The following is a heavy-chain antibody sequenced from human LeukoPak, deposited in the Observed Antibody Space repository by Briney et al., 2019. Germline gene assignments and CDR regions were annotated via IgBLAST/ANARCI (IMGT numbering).Heavy chain of an antibody. Sequence: PSQTLSLTCSVSGGSISSGHYYWSWIRQPAGKGLEWIGHIYTSGSTSYNPSLKSRVAISRDTSKNQFSLKLSSVIAADTAVYYSARDTYGSGSSTFDYWGQGTLVTVSS. J-gene: IGHJ4*02. CDR2: IYTSGST. CDR3: ARDTYGSGSSTFDY. V-gene: IGHV4-61*09. D-gene: IGHD3-10*01. CDR1: GGSISSGHYY.